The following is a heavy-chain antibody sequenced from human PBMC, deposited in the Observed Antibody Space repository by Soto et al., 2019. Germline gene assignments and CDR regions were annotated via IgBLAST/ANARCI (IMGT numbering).Heavy chain of an antibody. CDR3: ARGRASGSYYLLDY. D-gene: IGHD3-10*01. J-gene: IGHJ4*02. CDR2: INPNSGNI. CDR1: GDTFTTYD. Sequence: ASVKVSCKASGDTFTTYDINWVRQATGHGLEWMGWINPNSGNIGYAQRFQGRVTMTRDTAIRTAYMEVSSLRSDDTAVYYCARGRASGSYYLLDYWGQGTWVTVSS. V-gene: IGHV1-8*01.